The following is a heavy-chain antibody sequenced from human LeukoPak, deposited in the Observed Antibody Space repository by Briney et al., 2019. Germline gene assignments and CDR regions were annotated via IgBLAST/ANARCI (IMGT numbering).Heavy chain of an antibody. CDR3: ARGYCSSTSCYASYYYYGMDV. CDR2: IYYGGST. V-gene: IGHV4-30-4*01. D-gene: IGHD2-2*01. Sequence: PSETLSLTCTVSGGSISSGDYYWSWIRQPPGKGLEWIGYIYYGGSTYYNPSLKSRVTISVDTSKNQFSLKLSSVTAADTAVYYCARGYCSSTSCYASYYYYGMDVWGQGTTVTVSS. CDR1: GGSISSGDYY. J-gene: IGHJ6*02.